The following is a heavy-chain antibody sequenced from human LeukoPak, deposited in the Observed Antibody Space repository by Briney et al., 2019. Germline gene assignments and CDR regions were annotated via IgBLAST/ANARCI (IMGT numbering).Heavy chain of an antibody. D-gene: IGHD2-15*01. CDR3: AKGLGYCRGGSCY. Sequence: PGGSLRLTCAASGFTFSSSGMHWVGQAPGKGLEWVAFIRFDGSNKDYADSVKCRFTISRDNSRNTLYLQMNSLRAEDTAVYYCAKGLGYCRGGSCYWGQGTLVTVSS. CDR1: GFTFSSSG. V-gene: IGHV3-30*02. CDR2: IRFDGSNK. J-gene: IGHJ4*02.